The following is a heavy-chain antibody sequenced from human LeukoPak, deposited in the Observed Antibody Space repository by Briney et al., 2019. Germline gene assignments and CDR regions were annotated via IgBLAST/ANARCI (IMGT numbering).Heavy chain of an antibody. CDR3: ARAGQWLPRGVLDYYYGMDV. D-gene: IGHD6-19*01. Sequence: GSVKVSCKASGYTFTSYGISWVRQAPGQGLEWMGWISAYNGNTNYAQKLQGRVTMTTDTSTSTAYMELRSLRSDDTAVYYCARAGQWLPRGVLDYYYGMDVWGQGTTVTVSS. CDR1: GYTFTSYG. J-gene: IGHJ6*02. CDR2: ISAYNGNT. V-gene: IGHV1-18*01.